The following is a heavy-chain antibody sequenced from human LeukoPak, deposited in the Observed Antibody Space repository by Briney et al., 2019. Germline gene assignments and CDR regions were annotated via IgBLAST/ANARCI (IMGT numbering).Heavy chain of an antibody. V-gene: IGHV3-23*01. CDR3: AKGGVLYYYDSSGTTTFDV. Sequence: PGGSLRLSCAASGFTFSSYAMSWVRQAPGKGLEWVSAISGSGGSTCYADSVKGRFTISRDNTKNTLYLQMNSLRAEDTAVYYCAKGGVLYYYDSSGTTTFDVWGKGTTVTVSS. CDR2: ISGSGGST. CDR1: GFTFSSYA. J-gene: IGHJ6*04. D-gene: IGHD3-22*01.